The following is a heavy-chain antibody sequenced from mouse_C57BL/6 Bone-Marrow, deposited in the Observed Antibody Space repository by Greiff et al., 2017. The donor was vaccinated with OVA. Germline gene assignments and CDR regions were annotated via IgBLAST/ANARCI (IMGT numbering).Heavy chain of an antibody. J-gene: IGHJ4*01. V-gene: IGHV1-55*01. CDR1: GYTFTSYW. Sequence: QVQLQQPGAELVKPGASVTMSCKASGYTFTSYWITWVKQRPGQGLEWIGDIYPGSGSTNYNEKFKSKATLTVDTSSSTAYMQLSSLTSEDYAVYYCARSCGCVRDYWGQGTSVTVSS. CDR3: ARSCGCVRDY. CDR2: IYPGSGST. D-gene: IGHD1-1*02.